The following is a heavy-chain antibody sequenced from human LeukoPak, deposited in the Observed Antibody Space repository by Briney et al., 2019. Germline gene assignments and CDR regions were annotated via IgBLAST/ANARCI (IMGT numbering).Heavy chain of an antibody. Sequence: PSETLSLTCTVSGGSISSYYWSWIRQPAGKGLEWIGRIYTSGSTNYNPSLKSRVTMSVDTSKNQFSLKLSSVTAADTAVYYCARRYCSSTSGWFDPWGQGTLVTVSS. CDR1: GGSISSYY. J-gene: IGHJ5*02. D-gene: IGHD2-2*01. V-gene: IGHV4-4*07. CDR2: IYTSGST. CDR3: ARRYCSSTSGWFDP.